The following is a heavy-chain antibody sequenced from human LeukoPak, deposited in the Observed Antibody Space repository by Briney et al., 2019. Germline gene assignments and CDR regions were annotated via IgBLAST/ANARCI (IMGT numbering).Heavy chain of an antibody. J-gene: IGHJ4*02. Sequence: ASVRVSCKASGYTFTGYYLHWVRQAPGQGLEWMGWINPTNGGIKYAPNFQGRVAMTRDTSISTAYMELSSLTSDDTAIYYCARDYFVGYSSSWHFDNWGQGSLVTVSS. CDR3: ARDYFVGYSSSWHFDN. V-gene: IGHV1-2*02. CDR2: INPTNGGI. CDR1: GYTFTGYY. D-gene: IGHD5-18*01.